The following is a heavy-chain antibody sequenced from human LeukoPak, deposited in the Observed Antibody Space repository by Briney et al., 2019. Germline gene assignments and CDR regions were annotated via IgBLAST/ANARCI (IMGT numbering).Heavy chain of an antibody. D-gene: IGHD3-9*01. V-gene: IGHV4-31*02. J-gene: IGHJ5*02. Sequence: ISSGDXXWRWXXQXXXKXXXXXXXXXYSASTYYNPSLKSRFTISVDTSKNQFSLKLSSVTAADTAVYYCARVGALMLTGPPSSVDPWGQGTLVTVSS. CDR2: XXYSAST. CDR3: ARVGALMLTGPPSSVDP. CDR1: ISSGDXX.